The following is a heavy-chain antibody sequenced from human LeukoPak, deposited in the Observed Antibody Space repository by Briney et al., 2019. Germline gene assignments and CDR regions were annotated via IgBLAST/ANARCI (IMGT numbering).Heavy chain of an antibody. V-gene: IGHV3-74*01. CDR2: ISRDGSST. D-gene: IGHD2/OR15-2a*01. CDR1: GLTFSNYW. Sequence: GGSLRLSCVGSGLTFSNYWMYWVRQGPGKGLVWISRISRDGSSTNYADSVKGRFTISRDNAKNSLYLQMNSLRAEDTAVYYCASRNIDYFDYWGQGTLVTVSS. CDR3: ASRNIDYFDY. J-gene: IGHJ4*02.